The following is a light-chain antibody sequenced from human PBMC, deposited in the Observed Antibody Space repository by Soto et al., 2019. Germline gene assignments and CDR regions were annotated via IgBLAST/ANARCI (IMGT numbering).Light chain of an antibody. J-gene: IGLJ2*01. V-gene: IGLV2-8*01. Sequence: QSVLIQPPSVSGSPGQSVTITCSGTSSDVGEENYVSWYQQHPGKVPKLILYEVSKRPSGVPDRFSGSRSGNTASLTVSGLQAEDEADYYCSSFAGSPVVFGGGTKVTVL. CDR2: EVS. CDR1: SSDVGEENY. CDR3: SSFAGSPVV.